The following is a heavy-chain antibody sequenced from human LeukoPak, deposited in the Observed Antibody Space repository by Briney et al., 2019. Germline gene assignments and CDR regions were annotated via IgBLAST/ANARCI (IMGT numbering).Heavy chain of an antibody. D-gene: IGHD3-10*01. CDR3: ARIPYGSGSPLDY. CDR1: GVSISSYY. J-gene: IGHJ4*02. CDR2: IYYSGST. Sequence: PSKTLSLTCTVSGVSISSYYWSWIRQPPGKGLEWIGYIYYSGSTNYNPSLKSRVTISVDTSKNQFSLKLSSVTAADTAVYYCARIPYGSGSPLDYWGQGTLVTVSS. V-gene: IGHV4-59*01.